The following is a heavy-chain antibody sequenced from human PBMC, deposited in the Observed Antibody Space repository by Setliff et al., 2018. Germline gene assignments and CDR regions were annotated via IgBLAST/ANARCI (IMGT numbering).Heavy chain of an antibody. V-gene: IGHV4-4*08. Sequence: SETLSLTCTVSGGSLRGNAIFWGWIRQPPGKGLEWIGHISPSGSTTYNPSVKSRVTISVDTSKNQFSLKLSSVTAADTAVFYCARLSGYYFDYWGRGTLVTVSS. D-gene: IGHD3-22*01. CDR1: GGSLRGNAIF. CDR3: ARLSGYYFDY. CDR2: ISPSGST. J-gene: IGHJ4*01.